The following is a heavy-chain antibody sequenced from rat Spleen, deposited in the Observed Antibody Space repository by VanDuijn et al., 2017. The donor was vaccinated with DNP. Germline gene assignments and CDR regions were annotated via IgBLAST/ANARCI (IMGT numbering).Heavy chain of an antibody. D-gene: IGHD1-6*01. CDR1: GYTFTNNY. V-gene: IGHV1-43*01. CDR3: ARTIRVYYGLLPFAY. J-gene: IGHJ3*01. CDR2: INTGSGGT. Sequence: QVQLQQSGAELTKPGSSVKISCKASGYTFTNNYIGWIKQTTGQGLEYIGYINTGSGGTNYNEKFKGKATLTVDKSSSTAFMQLRSLTPDDSAVYYCARTIRVYYGLLPFAYWGQGTLVTVSS.